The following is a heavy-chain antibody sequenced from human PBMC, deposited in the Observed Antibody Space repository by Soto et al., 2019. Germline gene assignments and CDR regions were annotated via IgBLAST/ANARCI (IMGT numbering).Heavy chain of an antibody. D-gene: IGHD1-26*01. J-gene: IGHJ4*02. CDR3: GRERQWEPVPY. CDR1: GYSFSNYG. CDR2: ISGYNSNT. V-gene: IGHV1-18*01. Sequence: VQLVQSGGEVKQPGASVKVSCRASGYSFSNYGITWVRQAPGQGREWMGCISGYNSNTNYAQKFEGRVRMTKDTTRSTAYLEVRSLRFDDTAVYYCGRERQWEPVPYWGQGTPVTVSS.